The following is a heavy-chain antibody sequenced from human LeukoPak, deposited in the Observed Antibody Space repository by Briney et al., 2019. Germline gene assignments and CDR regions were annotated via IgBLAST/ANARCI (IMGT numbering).Heavy chain of an antibody. CDR1: GYSFTSYW. Sequence: GESLEISCEGSGYSFTSYWIGWVRQVPGKGLEWMGIIYPGDSDTRYSPSFQGQVTISADKSITTAYLQWSSLKASDTAMYYCAFGDRYYGMDVWGQGTTVTVSS. V-gene: IGHV5-51*01. CDR3: AFGDRYYGMDV. D-gene: IGHD3-10*01. CDR2: IYPGDSDT. J-gene: IGHJ6*02.